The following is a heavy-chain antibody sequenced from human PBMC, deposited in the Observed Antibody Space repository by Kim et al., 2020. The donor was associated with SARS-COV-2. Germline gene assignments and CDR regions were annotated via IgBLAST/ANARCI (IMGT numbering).Heavy chain of an antibody. Sequence: GGSLRLSCTTSGFTFTGHAMSWVRQAPGKGLEWVSSIDGSDGTTYYVDSVKGRFSISRDDSKNTLYLQMSALRADDTAAYYCLKGGWGWHWDNWGQGTLV. CDR1: GFTFTGHA. V-gene: IGHV3-23*01. D-gene: IGHD2-21*01. CDR2: IDGSDGTT. J-gene: IGHJ4*02. CDR3: LKGGWGWHWDN.